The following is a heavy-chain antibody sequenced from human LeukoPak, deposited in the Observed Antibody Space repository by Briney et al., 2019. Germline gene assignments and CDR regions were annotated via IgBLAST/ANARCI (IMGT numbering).Heavy chain of an antibody. D-gene: IGHD2-15*01. J-gene: IGHJ6*02. CDR2: ISAYNGNT. V-gene: IGHV1-18*01. Sequence: GASVKVSCKASGYTFTSYGISWVRQAPGQGLEWMGWISAYNGNTNYAQKLQGRVTMTTDTSTSTTYMELRSLRSDDTAVYYCARYCCGGSSYPYYYYGMDVWGQGTTVTVSS. CDR1: GYTFTSYG. CDR3: ARYCCGGSSYPYYYYGMDV.